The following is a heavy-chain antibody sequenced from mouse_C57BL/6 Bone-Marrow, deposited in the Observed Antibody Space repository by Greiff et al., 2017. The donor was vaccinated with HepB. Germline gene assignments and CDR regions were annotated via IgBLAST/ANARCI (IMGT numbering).Heavy chain of an antibody. CDR1: GFTFSSYG. V-gene: IGHV5-6*02. CDR3: ARRDGYSLYAMDD. D-gene: IGHD2-3*01. CDR2: ISSGGSYT. Sequence: DVHLVESGGDLVKPGGSLKLSCAASGFTFSSYGMSWVRQTPDKRLEWVATISSGGSYTYYPDSLKGRFTISRDNAKNTLYLQMSSLKSEDTAMYYCARRDGYSLYAMDDWGQGTSVTVSS. J-gene: IGHJ4*01.